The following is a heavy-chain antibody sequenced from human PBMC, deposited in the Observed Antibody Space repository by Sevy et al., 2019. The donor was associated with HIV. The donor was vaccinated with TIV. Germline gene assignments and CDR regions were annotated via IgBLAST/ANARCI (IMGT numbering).Heavy chain of an antibody. CDR2: ISGSHGTP. V-gene: IGHV3-23*01. CDR3: AKSEWGNIGFCTRSSCYPFDY. J-gene: IGHJ4*02. D-gene: IGHD2-2*01. CDR1: GFTFTSYA. Sequence: GGSLRLSCAASGFTFTSYAMSWVRQAPGKGLEWVSSISGSHGTPYYADSVKGRFTISRDNSKNTLYLQMSSLRAEDTAVYYCAKSEWGNIGFCTRSSCYPFDYWGPGTLVTVSS.